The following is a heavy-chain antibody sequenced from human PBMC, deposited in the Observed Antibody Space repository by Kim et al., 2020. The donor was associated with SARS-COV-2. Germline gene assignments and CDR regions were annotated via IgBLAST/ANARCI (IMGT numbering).Heavy chain of an antibody. V-gene: IGHV7-4-1*02. Sequence: ASVKVSCKASGYTFTSYAMNWVRQAPGQGLEWMGWINTNTGNPTYAQGFTGRFVFSLDTSVSTAYLQISSLKAEDTAVYYCARDPRRVYGSGSYYLVYWGQGTLVTVSS. CDR3: ARDPRRVYGSGSYYLVY. D-gene: IGHD3-10*01. J-gene: IGHJ4*02. CDR1: GYTFTSYA. CDR2: INTNTGNP.